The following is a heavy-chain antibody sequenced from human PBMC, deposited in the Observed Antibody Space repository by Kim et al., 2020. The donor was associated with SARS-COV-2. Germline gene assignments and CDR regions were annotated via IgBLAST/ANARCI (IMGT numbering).Heavy chain of an antibody. Sequence: GGSLRLSCAASGFTFSSYWMHWVRQAPGKGLVWVSRINSDWSSTSYADSVKGRFTISRDNAKNTLYLQMNSLRAEGTAVYYCARGLTAMVYPPTSPLTPDYWGQGTLVTVSS. D-gene: IGHD5-18*01. CDR2: INSDWSST. V-gene: IGHV3-74*01. J-gene: IGHJ4*02. CDR1: GFTFSSYW. CDR3: ARGLTAMVYPPTSPLTPDY.